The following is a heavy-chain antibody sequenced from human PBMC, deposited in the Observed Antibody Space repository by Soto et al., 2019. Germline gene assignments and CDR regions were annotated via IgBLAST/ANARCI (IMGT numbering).Heavy chain of an antibody. CDR1: GFTLSDYY. Sequence: GGSLRLSCAASGFTLSDYYMDWVRQAPGKGLEWVGRTRNKANSYTIEYAASVKGRFSISRDDSKNSVYLQMNSLKTEDTAVYYCARGKSIFYGMDVWGQGTTVTVSS. V-gene: IGHV3-72*01. CDR3: ARGKSIFYGMDV. CDR2: TRNKANSYTI. J-gene: IGHJ6*02. D-gene: IGHD2-15*01.